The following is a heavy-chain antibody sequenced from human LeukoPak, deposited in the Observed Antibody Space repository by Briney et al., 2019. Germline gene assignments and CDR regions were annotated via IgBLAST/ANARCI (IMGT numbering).Heavy chain of an antibody. CDR3: ARDLAQQLATDY. CDR2: IYYTGTT. D-gene: IGHD6-13*01. J-gene: IGHJ4*02. Sequence: SETLSLTCTLSGDSTNTYFWSWIRQSPGKGLEWIGYIYYTGTTNYNPSLKSRVTISVDTSKNQFSLKVNSVTAADTGVYYCARDLAQQLATDYWGQGTLVTVSS. V-gene: IGHV4-59*01. CDR1: GDSTNTYF.